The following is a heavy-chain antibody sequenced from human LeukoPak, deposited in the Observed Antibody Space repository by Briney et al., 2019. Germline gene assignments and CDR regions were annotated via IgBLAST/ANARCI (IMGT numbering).Heavy chain of an antibody. CDR1: GGSISSSYYY. J-gene: IGHJ3*02. V-gene: IGHV4-39*07. Sequence: PSETLSLTCTVSGGSISSSYYYWGWIRQPPGKGLEWIGSIYYSGSTYYNPSLKSRVTISVDTSKNQFSLKLSSVTAADTAVYYCAREEGRWSAFDIWGQGTMVTVSS. CDR2: IYYSGST. D-gene: IGHD2-15*01. CDR3: AREEGRWSAFDI.